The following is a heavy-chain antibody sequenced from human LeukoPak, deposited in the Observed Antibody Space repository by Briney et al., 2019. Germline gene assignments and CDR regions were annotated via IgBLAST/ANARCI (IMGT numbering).Heavy chain of an antibody. Sequence: ASVKVSCKASGYTFTSYGISWVRQAPGQGLEWMGWISAYNGNTNYAQKLQGRVTMTTDTSTSTAYMELRSLRSDDTAVYYCARVGCTNAGHCYYYYYMDVWGKGTTVTVSS. J-gene: IGHJ6*03. D-gene: IGHD2-8*01. CDR1: GYTFTSYG. CDR3: ARVGCTNAGHCYYYYYMDV. V-gene: IGHV1-18*01. CDR2: ISAYNGNT.